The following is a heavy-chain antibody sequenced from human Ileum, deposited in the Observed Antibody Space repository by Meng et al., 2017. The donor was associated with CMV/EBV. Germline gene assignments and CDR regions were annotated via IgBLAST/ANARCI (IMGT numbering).Heavy chain of an antibody. CDR3: AGSSGWYNYYDF. J-gene: IGHJ4*02. D-gene: IGHD6-19*01. Sequence: LSCAASGFTVSTNYMTWVRQAPGRGLEWVSVLYPGGTKDYAHSVTGRFTISRDNSKNTVFLQMNSLSAEDTAMYYCAGSSGWYNYYDFWGQGTLVTVSS. CDR2: LYPGGTK. V-gene: IGHV3-53*01. CDR1: GFTVSTNY.